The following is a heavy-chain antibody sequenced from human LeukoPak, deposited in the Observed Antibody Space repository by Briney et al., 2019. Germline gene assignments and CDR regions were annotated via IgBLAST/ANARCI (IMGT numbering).Heavy chain of an antibody. V-gene: IGHV3-30-3*01. CDR2: ISYDGSNK. J-gene: IGHJ6*02. CDR3: ARGFPYDDPTEGYYYLMDV. CDR1: GFTFSSYP. Sequence: GGSLRLSCAASGFTFSSYPMHWVRQAPGKGLEWVSDISYDGSNKYYTDSVKGRFTISRDDSKNMFYVQINSLRPEDTAAYYCARGFPYDDPTEGYYYLMDVWGQGTTVTVSS. D-gene: IGHD4-17*01.